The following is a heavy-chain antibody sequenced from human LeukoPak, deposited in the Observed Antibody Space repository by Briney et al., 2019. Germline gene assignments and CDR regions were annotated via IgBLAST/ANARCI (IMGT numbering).Heavy chain of an antibody. CDR2: INSGGGTT. CDR1: GFTLSSST. J-gene: IGHJ4*02. CDR3: AKGTDGAGSYRPFDY. D-gene: IGHD3-10*01. Sequence: AGGSLRLSCAASGFTLSSSTMSWLRQAPGKGLELVSAINSGGGTTSAESVKGRFTISRDDSKNTLYLQMNSLRAEDTAVNYCAKGTDGAGSYRPFDYWGQGTLVTVSS. V-gene: IGHV3-23*01.